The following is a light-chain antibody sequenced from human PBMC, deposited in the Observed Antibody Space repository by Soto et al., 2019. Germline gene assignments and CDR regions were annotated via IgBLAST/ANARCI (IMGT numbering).Light chain of an antibody. CDR2: GSS. CDR1: QAIRND. Sequence: AIQMTQSPSSLSASVGDRVTITCRASQAIRNDLDWYQQKPGKAPKLLIYGSSSLQSGVPSRFGGGGSGTDFTLTISSLQPEDFATYYCLQDYTYPRTFGQGTKVEIK. CDR3: LQDYTYPRT. J-gene: IGKJ1*01. V-gene: IGKV1-6*01.